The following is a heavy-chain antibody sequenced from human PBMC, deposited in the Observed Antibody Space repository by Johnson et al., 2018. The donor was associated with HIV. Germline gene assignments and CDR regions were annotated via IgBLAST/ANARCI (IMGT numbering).Heavy chain of an antibody. CDR1: GFTFSAYA. D-gene: IGHD3-10*01. CDR2: ISYDGSNK. V-gene: IGHV3-30-3*01. Sequence: QVQLVESGGGVVQPGRSLRLSCAASGFTFSAYAIHWVRQAPGKGLEWVAVISYDGSNKFYADSVKGRFTISRDNSNNTLYLQMNSLRAEDTALYYCASPYDYASGTYYNEKPMDAFDIWGQGTMVTVSS. CDR3: ASPYDYASGTYYNEKPMDAFDI. J-gene: IGHJ3*02.